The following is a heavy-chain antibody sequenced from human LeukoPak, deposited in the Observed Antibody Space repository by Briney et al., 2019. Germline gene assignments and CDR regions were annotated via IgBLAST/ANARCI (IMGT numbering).Heavy chain of an antibody. J-gene: IGHJ4*02. CDR3: ARMGFQWLVPFDY. Sequence: GGSLRLSCAASGFTFSSYSMNWVRQAPGKGLEWVSYISSSSSTIYYADSVKGRFTISRDNAKNSLYLQMNSLRAEDTAVYYCARMGFQWLVPFDYWGQGTLVTVSS. D-gene: IGHD6-19*01. V-gene: IGHV3-48*04. CDR1: GFTFSSYS. CDR2: ISSSSSTI.